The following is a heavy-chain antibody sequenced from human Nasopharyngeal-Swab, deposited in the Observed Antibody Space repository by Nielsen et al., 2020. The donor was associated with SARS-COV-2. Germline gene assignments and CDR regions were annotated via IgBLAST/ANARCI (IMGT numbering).Heavy chain of an antibody. Sequence: GGSLRLSCAASGFTFSSYEMNWVRQAPGKGLEWVSYISSSGSTIYYADSVKGRFTISRDNAKNSLYLQMNSLRAEDTAVYYCARVAARRRYYYYYMDVWGKGTTVTVSS. V-gene: IGHV3-48*03. CDR3: ARVAARRRYYYYYMDV. J-gene: IGHJ6*03. CDR1: GFTFSSYE. D-gene: IGHD6-6*01. CDR2: ISSSGSTI.